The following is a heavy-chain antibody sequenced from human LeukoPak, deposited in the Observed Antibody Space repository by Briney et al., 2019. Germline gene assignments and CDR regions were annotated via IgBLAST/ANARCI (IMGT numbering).Heavy chain of an antibody. J-gene: IGHJ4*02. D-gene: IGHD3-16*01. V-gene: IGHV3-7*01. CDR1: GFTFSSHW. CDR2: INPDGSEK. CDR3: ARGHYGLDY. Sequence: EGSLRLSCAAPGFTFSSHWMSWVRQAPGKGLEWVASINPDGSEKYYVDSVKGRFTISRDNAQNSLYLQLNSLRAEDTAMYYCARGHYGLDYWGQGTLVTVSS.